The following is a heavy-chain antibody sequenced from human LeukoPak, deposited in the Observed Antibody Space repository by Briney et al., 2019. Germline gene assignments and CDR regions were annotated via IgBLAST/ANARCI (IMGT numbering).Heavy chain of an antibody. Sequence: GGSLRLSCAASGFTFSSYWMSWARQAPGKGLEWVANIKQDGSEKYYVDSVKGRFTISRDNAKNSLYLQMNSLRAEDTAVYYCAGDRGPYYDSWSGYPGYWGQGTLVTVSS. J-gene: IGHJ4*02. V-gene: IGHV3-7*01. CDR3: AGDRGPYYDSWSGYPGY. D-gene: IGHD3-3*01. CDR1: GFTFSSYW. CDR2: IKQDGSEK.